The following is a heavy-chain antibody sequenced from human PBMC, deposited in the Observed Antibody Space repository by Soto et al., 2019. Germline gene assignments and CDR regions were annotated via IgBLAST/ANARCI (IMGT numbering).Heavy chain of an antibody. CDR3: ARIVLGRGYSYGYYFDY. V-gene: IGHV4-28*01. J-gene: IGHJ4*02. CDR2: IYYSGST. CDR1: GYSISSSNW. Sequence: PSETLSLTCAVSGYSISSSNWWGWIRQPPGKGLEWIGYIYYSGSTYYNPSLKSRVTMSVDTSKNQFSLKLSSVTAVDTAVYYCARIVLGRGYSYGYYFDYWGQGTLVTVSS. D-gene: IGHD5-18*01.